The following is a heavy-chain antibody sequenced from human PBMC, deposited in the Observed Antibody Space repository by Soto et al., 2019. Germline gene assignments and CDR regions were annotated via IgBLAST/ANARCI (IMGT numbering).Heavy chain of an antibody. CDR2: IYYSGST. Sequence: SETLSLTCTVSGGSISSSSYYWGWIRQPPGKGLEWIGSIYYSGSTYYNPSLKSRVTISVDTSKNQFSLKLSSVTAADTAVYYCARHGGRLPYYYYMDVWGKGTTVTVSS. CDR1: GGSISSSSYY. D-gene: IGHD2-15*01. J-gene: IGHJ6*03. CDR3: ARHGGRLPYYYYMDV. V-gene: IGHV4-39*01.